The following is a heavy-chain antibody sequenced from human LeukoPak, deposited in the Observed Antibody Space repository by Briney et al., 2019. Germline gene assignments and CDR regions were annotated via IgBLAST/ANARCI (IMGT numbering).Heavy chain of an antibody. Sequence: SETLSLTCAVNNGSFSNYYWTWIRQSPGKGLQWIGEISQSGTTHYNPSLKSRLTLSMDESKNHLSLTLTSVTAADTALYFCARGGGNYLFFCDRGRLDPWGQGTLVTVSS. D-gene: IGHD2-15*01. CDR2: ISQSGTT. V-gene: IGHV4-34*01. CDR1: NGSFSNYY. J-gene: IGHJ5*02. CDR3: ARGGGNYLFFCDRGRLDP.